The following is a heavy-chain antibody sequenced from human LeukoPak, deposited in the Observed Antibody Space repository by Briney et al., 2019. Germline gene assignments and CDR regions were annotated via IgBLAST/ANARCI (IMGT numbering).Heavy chain of an antibody. D-gene: IGHD6-6*01. CDR3: ARARSSSSSYYYYYGMDV. V-gene: IGHV4-39*01. CDR1: GGSISSSSYY. CDR2: IYYSGST. J-gene: IGHJ6*02. Sequence: SETLSLTCTVSGGSISSSSYYWGWIRQPPGKGLEWIGSIYYSGSTYYNPSLKSRVTISVDTSKNQFSLKLSSVTAADTAVYYCARARSSSSSYYYYYGMDVWGQGTTVTVSS.